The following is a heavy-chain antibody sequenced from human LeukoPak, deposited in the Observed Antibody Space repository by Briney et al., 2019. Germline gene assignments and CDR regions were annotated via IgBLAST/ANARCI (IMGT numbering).Heavy chain of an antibody. CDR2: IYYSGST. CDR1: GGSISSYY. V-gene: IGHV4-59*08. CDR3: ARSPPAKGFYYFDY. J-gene: IGHJ4*02. Sequence: SETLSLTCTVSGGSISSYYWSWIRQPPGKGLEWIGYIYYSGSTNYNPSLKSRVTISVDTSTNQFSLKLSSVTAADTAVYYCARSPPAKGFYYFDYWGQGTLVTVSS.